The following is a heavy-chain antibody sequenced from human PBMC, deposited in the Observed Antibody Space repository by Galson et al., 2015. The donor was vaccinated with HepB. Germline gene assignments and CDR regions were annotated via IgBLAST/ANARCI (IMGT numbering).Heavy chain of an antibody. D-gene: IGHD5-18*01. V-gene: IGHV6-1*01. CDR2: TYYRSTWLS. CDR1: GDSVSNTRAA. CDR3: ARDRDSAMVEGFDY. Sequence: CAISGDSVSNTRAAWNWIRQSPSRGLEWLGRTYYRSTWLSDYAPSVKTRITINPDTSKNQISLHLNSVTPEDTAVYFCARDRDSAMVEGFDYWGQGFLVTVSS. J-gene: IGHJ4*02.